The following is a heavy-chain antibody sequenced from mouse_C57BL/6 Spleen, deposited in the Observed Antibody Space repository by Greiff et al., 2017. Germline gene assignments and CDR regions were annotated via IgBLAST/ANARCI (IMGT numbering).Heavy chain of an antibody. CDR3: AREGGTDWYFDV. CDR2: IYPGSGST. J-gene: IGHJ1*03. V-gene: IGHV1-55*01. D-gene: IGHD4-1*01. Sequence: QVQLQQPGAELVKPGASVKMSCKASGYTFTSYWITWVKQRPGQGLEWIGDIYPGSGSTNYNEKFKSKATLTVDTSSSTAYMPLSSLTSEDSAVCYCAREGGTDWYFDVWGTGTTVTVSS. CDR1: GYTFTSYW.